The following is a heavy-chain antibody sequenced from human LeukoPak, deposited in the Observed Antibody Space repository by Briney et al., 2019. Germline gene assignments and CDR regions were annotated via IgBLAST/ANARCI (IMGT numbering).Heavy chain of an antibody. CDR3: ASCSYPPAFDI. CDR2: IYSGGST. CDR1: GFTVSSNY. D-gene: IGHD2-21*01. J-gene: IGHJ3*02. V-gene: IGHV3-66*01. Sequence: PGGSLRLSCAASGFTVSSNYMSWVRQAPGKGLEWVSVIYSGGSTYYADSVKGRFTISRDNSKNTLYLQMNSLRAEDTAVYYCASCSYPPAFDIWGQGTMVTVSS.